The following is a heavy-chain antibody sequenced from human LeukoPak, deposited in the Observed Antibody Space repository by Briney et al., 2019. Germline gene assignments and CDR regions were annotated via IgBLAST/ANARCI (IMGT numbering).Heavy chain of an antibody. D-gene: IGHD2-2*01. J-gene: IGHJ4*02. CDR2: IYPGDSDT. CDR3: ARHSPGYCSSTTCPFDY. CDR1: GYSFTNYW. V-gene: IGHV5-51*01. Sequence: GESLKISFKVSGYSFTNYWIGWVRQMPGKGLQWMGIIYPGDSDTRYSPSFQGQVTISADKSITTAYLQWSSLKASDTAMYYCARHSPGYCSSTTCPFDYWGQGTLVTVSS.